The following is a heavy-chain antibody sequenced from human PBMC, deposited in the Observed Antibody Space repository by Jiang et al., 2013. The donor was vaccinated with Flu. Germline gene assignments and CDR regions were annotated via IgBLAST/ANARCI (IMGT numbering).Heavy chain of an antibody. D-gene: IGHD4/OR15-4a*01. CDR1: GGSFSGYY. CDR2: INHSGST. CDR3: ARRLLRGADRYFQH. J-gene: IGHJ1*01. Sequence: GSGLVKPSETLSLTCAVYGGSFSGYYWSWIRQPPGKGLEWIGEINHSGSTNYNPSLKSRVTISVDTSKNQFSLKLSSVTAADTAVYYCARRLLRGADRYFQHWGQGTLVTVSS. V-gene: IGHV4-34*01.